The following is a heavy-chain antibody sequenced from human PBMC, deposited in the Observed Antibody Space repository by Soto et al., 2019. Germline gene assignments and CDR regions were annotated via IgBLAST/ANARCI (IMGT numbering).Heavy chain of an antibody. D-gene: IGHD2-2*01. J-gene: IGHJ6*02. CDR3: ARDGCISTSCYLVGYYYYGMDV. Sequence: QVQLVQSGAEEKKPGASVKVSCKASGYTFTSYAMHWVRQAPGQRLEWMGWINAGNGNTKYSQKFQGRVTITRDTSASTAYMELSSLRSEDTAVYYCARDGCISTSCYLVGYYYYGMDVWGQGTTVTVSS. CDR1: GYTFTSYA. CDR2: INAGNGNT. V-gene: IGHV1-3*05.